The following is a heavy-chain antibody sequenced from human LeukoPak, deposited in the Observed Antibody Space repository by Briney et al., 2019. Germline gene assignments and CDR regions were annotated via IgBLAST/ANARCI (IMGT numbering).Heavy chain of an antibody. V-gene: IGHV1-2*02. J-gene: IGHJ3*02. D-gene: IGHD6-13*01. CDR3: ATASSSWYRLMGAFDI. CDR1: GYTFTGYY. CDR2: INPNSGGT. Sequence: ASVKVSCKASGYTFTGYYMHWVRQAPGQGLEWMGWINPNSGGTNYAQKFQGRVTMTRDTSISTAYMELSRLRSDDTAVYYCATASSSWYRLMGAFDIWGQGTMVTVSS.